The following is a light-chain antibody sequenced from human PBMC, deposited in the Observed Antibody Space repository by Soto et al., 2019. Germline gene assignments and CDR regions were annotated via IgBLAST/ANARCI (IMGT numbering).Light chain of an antibody. J-gene: IGLJ2*01. CDR2: VNSDGSH. Sequence: QPVLTQSPPASASLGASVKLTCTLSSGHSTYAIAWHQQQPEKGPRYLMKVNSDGSHNKGDGIPDRFSGSSSGTERYLTISSLQSEDEADYYCQTWGTGIAVFGGGTKLTVL. CDR1: SGHSTYA. CDR3: QTWGTGIAV. V-gene: IGLV4-69*01.